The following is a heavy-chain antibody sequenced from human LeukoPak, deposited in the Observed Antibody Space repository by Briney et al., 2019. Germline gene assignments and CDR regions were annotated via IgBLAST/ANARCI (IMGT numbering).Heavy chain of an antibody. V-gene: IGHV4-59*08. D-gene: IGHD3-9*01. CDR1: GGSISSYY. CDR2: IYYSGST. J-gene: IGHJ4*02. CDR3: ARWVDLTVY. Sequence: PSETLSLTCTVSGGSISSYYWSWIRQPPGKGLEWIGYIYYSGSTNYNPSLKNRVTISVDTSKNQFSLKLGSVTAADTAVYYCARWVDLTVYWGQGTLVTVSS.